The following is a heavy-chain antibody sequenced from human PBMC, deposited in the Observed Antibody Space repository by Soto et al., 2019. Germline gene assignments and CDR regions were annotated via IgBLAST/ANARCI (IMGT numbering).Heavy chain of an antibody. CDR1: GYTFTAHY. CDR3: ASVNSGSYHHALFDY. Sequence: ASVKVSCKASGYTFTAHYMNWVRQAPGQGLEWMGWINPNSGDTKYVEKFQGRVTMTRDTSISTAYMELSSLRSDDTAVYYCASVNSGSYHHALFDYWGQGALVTVYS. V-gene: IGHV1-2*02. D-gene: IGHD1-26*01. CDR2: INPNSGDT. J-gene: IGHJ4*02.